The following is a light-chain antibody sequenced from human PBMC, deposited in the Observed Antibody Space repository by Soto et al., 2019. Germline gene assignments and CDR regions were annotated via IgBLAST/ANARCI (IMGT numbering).Light chain of an antibody. CDR1: PSLLHSNGYNY. CDR3: LQRSIGFT. CDR2: LGS. Sequence: DIVMTQSPLSLPVTPGEPASISCRSSPSLLHSNGYNYLDWYLQKPGQSPQLLIYLGSNRASGVPDRFSGSGSGTDFTLTISSLEPEDFAVYHCLQRSIGFTFGPGTKVDIK. J-gene: IGKJ3*01. V-gene: IGKV2-28*01.